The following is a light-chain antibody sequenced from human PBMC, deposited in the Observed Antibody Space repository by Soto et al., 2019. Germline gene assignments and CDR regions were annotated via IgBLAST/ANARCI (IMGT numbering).Light chain of an antibody. CDR3: CSYAGSLVV. V-gene: IGLV2-11*01. CDR2: DVS. J-gene: IGLJ2*01. CDR1: SSDVGGYNY. Sequence: QSVLTQPRSVSGSHGQSVTISCTGTSSDVGGYNYVSWYQQHPGKAPKLMIYDVSKRPSGVPDRFSGSKSGNTASLTISGLQAEDEADYYCCSYAGSLVVFGGGTKLTVL.